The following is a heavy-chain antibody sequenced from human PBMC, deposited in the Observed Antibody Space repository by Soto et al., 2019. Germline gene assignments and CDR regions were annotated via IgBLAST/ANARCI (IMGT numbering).Heavy chain of an antibody. V-gene: IGHV3-30*18. J-gene: IGHJ5*02. CDR3: VKDFGSGYLQVGADL. Sequence: PGGSLRLSCAASGFTFSSYGMHWVRQAPGKGLEWVALISYDGRNEKYAESLKGRFTISRDNSESTLYLQMNGLRPEDAAVYYCVKDFGSGYLQVGADLWGQGT. D-gene: IGHD2-15*01. CDR2: ISYDGRNE. CDR1: GFTFSSYG.